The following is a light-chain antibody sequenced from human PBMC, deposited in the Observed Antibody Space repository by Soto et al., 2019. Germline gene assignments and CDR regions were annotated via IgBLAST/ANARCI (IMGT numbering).Light chain of an antibody. CDR3: QSYDSSLSAFYV. V-gene: IGLV1-40*01. CDR1: SSNIGAGYD. CDR2: GNS. Sequence: QSVLTQPPSVSGAPGQRVTISCTGSSSNIGAGYDVHWYQQLPGTAPKLLIYGNSNRPSGAPDRFSGSKSGTSASLAITGLQAEDEADYYCQSYDSSLSAFYVFGTGTKVTVL. J-gene: IGLJ1*01.